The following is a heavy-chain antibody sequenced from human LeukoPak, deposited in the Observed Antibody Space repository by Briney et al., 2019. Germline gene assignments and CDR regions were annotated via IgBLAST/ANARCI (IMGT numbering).Heavy chain of an antibody. CDR2: IKQDGSEK. CDR3: ARDAPGEDRVAVAGFFDY. D-gene: IGHD6-19*01. V-gene: IGHV3-7*01. CDR1: GFTFSSYW. J-gene: IGHJ4*02. Sequence: PGGSLRLSCAASGFTFSSYWMNWVRQAPGKGLEWVANIKQDGSEKYYVDSVKGRFTISRDNAKNSLYLQMNSLRVDDTAVYYCARDAPGEDRVAVAGFFDYWGQGTLVTVSS.